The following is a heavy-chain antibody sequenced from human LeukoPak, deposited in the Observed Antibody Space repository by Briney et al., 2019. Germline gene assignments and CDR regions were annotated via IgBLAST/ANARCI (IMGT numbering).Heavy chain of an antibody. D-gene: IGHD2-2*01. CDR3: ARRLTQYDCFDP. J-gene: IGHJ5*02. Sequence: SQTLSLTCAISGDSVSSNSVTWNWIRQSPSRGPEWLGRTYYRSTWYNDYAVSVRGRITVNPDTSRNQFSLHLNSVTPEDTAVYYCARRLTQYDCFDPWGQGILVTVSS. V-gene: IGHV6-1*01. CDR1: GDSVSSNSVT. CDR2: TYYRSTWYN.